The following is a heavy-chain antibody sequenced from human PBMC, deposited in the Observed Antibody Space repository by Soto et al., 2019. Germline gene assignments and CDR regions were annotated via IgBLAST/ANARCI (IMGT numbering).Heavy chain of an antibody. Sequence: VQLVESGGGLVQPGGSLKLSCAASGFTFSASAMHWVRQASGKGLEWVGRIRSKGNSYATAYGASVKDRFTISRDDSKNTVYLQMNSLKTEDTAVYYCTRPGYSSGWNAYWGQGTLVTVSS. CDR2: IRSKGNSYAT. CDR3: TRPGYSSGWNAY. V-gene: IGHV3-73*02. CDR1: GFTFSASA. J-gene: IGHJ4*02. D-gene: IGHD6-19*01.